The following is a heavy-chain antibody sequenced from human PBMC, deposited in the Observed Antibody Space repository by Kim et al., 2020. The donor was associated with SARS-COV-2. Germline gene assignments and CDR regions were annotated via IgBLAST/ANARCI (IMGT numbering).Heavy chain of an antibody. CDR1: GFTFSGSA. J-gene: IGHJ6*02. CDR2: ISSKANSYAT. Sequence: GGSLRLSCAASGFTFSGSAMHWVRQASGKGLEWVGRISSKANSYATAYAASVKVRFTISRDDSKNTAYMQMNSLKTEDTAVYDCTRHWGAQLWLERDHYYSGMDVWGQGTTVTVSS. CDR3: TRHWGAQLWLERDHYYSGMDV. D-gene: IGHD5-18*01. V-gene: IGHV3-73*01.